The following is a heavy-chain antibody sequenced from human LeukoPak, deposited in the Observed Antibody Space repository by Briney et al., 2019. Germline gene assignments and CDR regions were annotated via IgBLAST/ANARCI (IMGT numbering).Heavy chain of an antibody. CDR2: ISAYNGNT. V-gene: IGHV1-18*01. CDR1: GYTFTSYG. D-gene: IGHD5-18*01. Sequence: ASVKVSCKASGYTFTSYGISWVRQAPGQGLEWMGWISAYNGNTNYAQKLQGRVTMTTDTSTSTAYMELRSLRSDDTAVYYCARACLFPLRGYSYGLGGYYFDYWGQGTLVTVSS. CDR3: ARACLFPLRGYSYGLGGYYFDY. J-gene: IGHJ4*02.